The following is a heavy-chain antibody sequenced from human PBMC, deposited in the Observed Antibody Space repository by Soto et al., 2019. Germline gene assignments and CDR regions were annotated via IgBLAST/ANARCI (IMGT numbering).Heavy chain of an antibody. CDR1: GFPFNSYT. CDR2: ISNTGVTT. Sequence: EVRLLESGGELVEPGGSLRVSCAASGFPFNSYTMNWVRQAPGKGLEWVSAISNTGVTTFYADSVRGRFTISRDNSKNTLYLQMNILRAEDTAVYFCAKDKTGVRGGYYYYGVDVWGQGTTVTVSS. V-gene: IGHV3-23*01. D-gene: IGHD1-1*01. CDR3: AKDKTGVRGGYYYYGVDV. J-gene: IGHJ6*02.